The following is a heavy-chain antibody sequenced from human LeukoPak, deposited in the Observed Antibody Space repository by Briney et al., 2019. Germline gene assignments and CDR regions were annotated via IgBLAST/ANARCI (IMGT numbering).Heavy chain of an antibody. J-gene: IGHJ4*02. CDR1: GGSFSGYY. V-gene: IGHV4-34*01. Sequence: PSETLSLTCAVYGGSFSGYYWSWIRQPPGKGLEWIGEINHSGSTNYNPSLKSRVTISVDTSKNQFSLKLSSVTAADTAVYYCARRFPQIGPAAGKIANWGQGTLVTVSS. CDR2: INHSGST. D-gene: IGHD6-13*01. CDR3: ARRFPQIGPAAGKIAN.